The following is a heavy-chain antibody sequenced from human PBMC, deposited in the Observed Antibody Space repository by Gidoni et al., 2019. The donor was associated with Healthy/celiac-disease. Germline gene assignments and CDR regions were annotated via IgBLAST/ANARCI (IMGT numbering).Heavy chain of an antibody. CDR3: AKAHIVVVPAIRGDGMDV. V-gene: IGHV3-30*18. CDR2: ISYDGSNK. J-gene: IGHJ6*02. D-gene: IGHD2-21*02. Sequence: GFTFSSYGMHWVRQAPGKGLEWVAVISYDGSNKYYADSVKGRFTISRDNSKNTLYLQMNNLRAEYTAVYYCAKAHIVVVPAIRGDGMDVWGQGTTVTVSS. CDR1: GFTFSSYG.